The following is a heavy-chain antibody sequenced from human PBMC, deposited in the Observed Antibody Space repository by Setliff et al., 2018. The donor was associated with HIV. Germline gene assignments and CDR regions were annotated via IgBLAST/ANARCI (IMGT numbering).Heavy chain of an antibody. CDR1: GGSISNNNYY. CDR2: IYFTGTT. Sequence: SEILSLTCTVSGGSISNNNYYWGWIRQPPGKGLEWIGSIYFTGTTYYNRSLKSRVTISVDTSKNQFSLKLSSVTAADTAIFYCASIAATGSFFIGYMDVWGKGTTVTVSS. V-gene: IGHV4-39*01. D-gene: IGHD6-13*01. CDR3: ASIAATGSFFIGYMDV. J-gene: IGHJ6*03.